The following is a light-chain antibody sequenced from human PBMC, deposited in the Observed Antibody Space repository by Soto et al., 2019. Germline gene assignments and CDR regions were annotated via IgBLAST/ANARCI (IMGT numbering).Light chain of an antibody. Sequence: DIQMTQSPSSLSASVGDRVTITCRASQEISNHLAWFQQKPGKPPKSLIYDASSLQSGVPSKFSGNRTGTDFTRTISSLQPEEFSTYYCQQYHNYPVTVGAGTKVEIK. J-gene: IGKJ4*01. V-gene: IGKV1-16*02. CDR1: QEISNH. CDR3: QQYHNYPVT. CDR2: DAS.